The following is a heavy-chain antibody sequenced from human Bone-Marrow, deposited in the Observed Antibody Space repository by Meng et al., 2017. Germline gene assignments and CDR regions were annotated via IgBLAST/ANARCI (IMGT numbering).Heavy chain of an antibody. D-gene: IGHD3-3*01. CDR1: GYTFTGYY. J-gene: IGHJ5*02. CDR3: ARGPSSAANWFDP. Sequence: ASVKVSCMASGYTFTGYYIHWVRQAPGQGLEWMGRINPKTGGTSYVQKLQGRVTMTRDTTISTAYMELSSLRSDDTAVYYCARGPSSAANWFDPWGQGTLVTVSS. V-gene: IGHV1-2*06. CDR2: INPKTGGT.